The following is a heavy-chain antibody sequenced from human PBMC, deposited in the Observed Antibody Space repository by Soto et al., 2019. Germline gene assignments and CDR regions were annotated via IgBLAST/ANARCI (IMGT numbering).Heavy chain of an antibody. CDR2: IIPISGTA. Sequence: QVQLVQSGAEVKKPGSSVKVSCKASGGTFSSYAISWVRQAPGQGLEWMGGIIPISGTANYAQKFQGRVTITADESTSTADMELSSLRSEDTAVYYCARSQGSSTSLEIYYYYYYGMDVWGQGNTVTVSS. D-gene: IGHD2-2*01. J-gene: IGHJ6*02. V-gene: IGHV1-69*01. CDR3: ARSQGSSTSLEIYYYYYYGMDV. CDR1: GGTFSSYA.